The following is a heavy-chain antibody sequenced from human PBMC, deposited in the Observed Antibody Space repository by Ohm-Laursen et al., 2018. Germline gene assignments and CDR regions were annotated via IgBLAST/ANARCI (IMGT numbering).Heavy chain of an antibody. CDR3: ARIVAGPDYFDY. J-gene: IGHJ4*02. D-gene: IGHD5-12*01. Sequence: QTLTLTCTFSGFSLSTTKMCVNWIRQPPGKALEWLARIDWDDDKYYSTSLKTRLTISKDTSKNQVVLTMTNMDPLDTATYYCARIVAGPDYFDYWGQGTLVTVSS. CDR1: GFSLSTTKMC. V-gene: IGHV2-70*11. CDR2: IDWDDDK.